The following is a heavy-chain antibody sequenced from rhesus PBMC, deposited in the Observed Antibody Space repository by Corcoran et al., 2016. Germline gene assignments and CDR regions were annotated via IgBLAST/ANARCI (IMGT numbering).Heavy chain of an antibody. CDR3: AIGGFDDSGYYTLGYNRFDV. CDR2: INGNSVRS. CDR1: GASISSYW. J-gene: IGHJ5-1*01. D-gene: IGHD3-28*01. V-gene: IGHV4-80*01. Sequence: QVQLQESGPGLVKPSETLSLTCTVSGASISSYWWSWIRQPPGKGLEWIGEINGNSVRSNHNPSLRSRVTISRDTSKNQFSLKLSSVTAADTVVYYCAIGGFDDSGYYTLGYNRFDVWGPGVLVTVSS.